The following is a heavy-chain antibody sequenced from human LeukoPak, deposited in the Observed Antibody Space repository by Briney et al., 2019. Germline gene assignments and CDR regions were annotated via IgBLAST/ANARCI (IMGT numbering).Heavy chain of an antibody. J-gene: IGHJ4*02. D-gene: IGHD6-25*01. CDR2: INHSGST. CDR3: ARRPRIAAHKLDY. Sequence: PSETLSLTCAVYGGSFSGYYWSWIRQPPGKGLGWIGEINHSGSTNYNPSLKSRVTISVDTSKNQFSLKLSSVTAADTAVYYCARRPRIAAHKLDYWGQGTLVTVSS. CDR1: GGSFSGYY. V-gene: IGHV4-34*01.